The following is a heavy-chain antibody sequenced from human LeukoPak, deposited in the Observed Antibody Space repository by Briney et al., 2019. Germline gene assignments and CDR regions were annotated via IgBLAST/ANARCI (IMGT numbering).Heavy chain of an antibody. V-gene: IGHV4-39*01. D-gene: IGHD6-13*01. CDR3: ARHYAGRAGNWFDP. CDR2: IYYSGST. Sequence: SSETLSLTCTVSGGSISSSSYYWGWIRQPPGKGLEWIVSIYYSGSTYYNPSLKSRVTISVDTSKNQFSLKLSSVTAADTAVYYCARHYAGRAGNWFDPWGQGTLVTVSS. J-gene: IGHJ5*02. CDR1: GGSISSSSYY.